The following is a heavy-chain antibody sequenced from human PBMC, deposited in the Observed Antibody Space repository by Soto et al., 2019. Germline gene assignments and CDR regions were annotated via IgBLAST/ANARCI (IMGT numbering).Heavy chain of an antibody. CDR3: ANWTQYGGNGY. V-gene: IGHV3-23*01. CDR2: ISGSGGST. D-gene: IGHD2-15*01. Sequence: GGSLRLSCAASGFTFSSYSMSWVRQAPGKGLEWVSAISGSGGSTYYADSVKGRFTISRDNSKNTLYLQMNSLRAEDTAVYYCANWTQYGGNGYWGQGTLVTLSS. CDR1: GFTFSSYS. J-gene: IGHJ4*02.